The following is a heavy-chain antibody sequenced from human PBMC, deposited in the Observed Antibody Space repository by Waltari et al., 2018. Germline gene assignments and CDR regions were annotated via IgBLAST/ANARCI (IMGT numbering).Heavy chain of an antibody. CDR1: GYTLTELS. Sequence: QVQLVQSGAEVKKPGASVKVSCKVSGYTLTELSMHWVRQAPGKGLEWMGGFGPEDGETIYAQKFQGRGTMTEDTSTDTAYMELSSLRSEDTAVYYCATDYKSSGWGYWYFDLWGRGTLVTVSS. V-gene: IGHV1-24*01. D-gene: IGHD6-19*01. CDR3: ATDYKSSGWGYWYFDL. J-gene: IGHJ2*01. CDR2: FGPEDGET.